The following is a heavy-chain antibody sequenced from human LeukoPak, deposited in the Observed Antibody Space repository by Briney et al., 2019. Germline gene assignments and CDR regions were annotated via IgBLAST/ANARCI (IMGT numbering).Heavy chain of an antibody. D-gene: IGHD3-10*01. Sequence: GGSLRLSCAASGFTFDDYGMSWVRQAPGKGLEWVSGINWNGGRTGYADSVKGRFTISRDNAKNSLYLQMNNLRAEDTALYYCARSRGARDAFDIWGQGTMVTVSS. J-gene: IGHJ3*02. V-gene: IGHV3-20*04. CDR3: ARSRGARDAFDI. CDR1: GFTFDDYG. CDR2: INWNGGRT.